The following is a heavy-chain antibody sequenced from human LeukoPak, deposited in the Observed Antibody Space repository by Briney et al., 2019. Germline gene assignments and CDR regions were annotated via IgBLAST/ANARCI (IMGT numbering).Heavy chain of an antibody. CDR1: GFTFSTYS. CDR3: AKSSLSYWYFYL. Sequence: GGSLRLSCAASGFTFSTYSMNWVRQAPGKGLEWVSSISSSSSSMYFADSVKGRFTISRDNAKNSLYLQMNSLRAEETAVYYCAKSSLSYWYFYLWGRGILVTLSS. J-gene: IGHJ2*01. V-gene: IGHV3-21*06. CDR2: ISSSSSSM. D-gene: IGHD6-13*01.